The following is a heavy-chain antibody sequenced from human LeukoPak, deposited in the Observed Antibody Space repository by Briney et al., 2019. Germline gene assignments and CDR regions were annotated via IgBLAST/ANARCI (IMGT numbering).Heavy chain of an antibody. V-gene: IGHV4-59*01. CDR1: GGSISGYY. CDR2: LYRSGST. Sequence: PSETLSLTCTVSGGSISGYYWSWIRQPPKKGLEWIGCLYRSGSTNKNPSLKSRVTISVDMSKNQFSLNPSSVSAADTAVYYCARTPVDGIGYFAFNVWGQGTMVTVSS. J-gene: IGHJ3*01. CDR3: ARTPVDGIGYFAFNV. D-gene: IGHD6-19*01.